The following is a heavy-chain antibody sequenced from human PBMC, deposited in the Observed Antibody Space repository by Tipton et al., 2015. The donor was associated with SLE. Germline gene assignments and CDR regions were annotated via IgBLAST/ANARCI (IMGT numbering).Heavy chain of an antibody. CDR3: ARDAYDFWSGYYTARGYYYYYMDV. D-gene: IGHD3-3*01. CDR2: IYYSGST. Sequence: TLSLTCTVSGGSISSGDYYWSWIRQPPGKGLEWIGYIYYSGSTYYNPSLKSRVTISVDTSKNQFSLKLSSVTAADTAVYYCARDAYDFWSGYYTARGYYYYYMDVWGKGTTVTVSS. CDR1: GGSISSGDYY. J-gene: IGHJ6*03. V-gene: IGHV4-30-4*01.